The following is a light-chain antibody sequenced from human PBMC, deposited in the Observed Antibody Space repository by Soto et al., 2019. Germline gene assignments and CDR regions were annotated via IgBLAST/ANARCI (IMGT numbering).Light chain of an antibody. CDR1: QSVSSGY. Sequence: EIVLTQSPGTLSLSRGERATLSCRASQSVSSGYLAWYQQKPGQAPRLLIYGASSRATGIPDRFSGSGSGTDFTLTISRLEPEDSAVYYCQQYGSSPTYTFGQGTKLEIK. V-gene: IGKV3-20*01. J-gene: IGKJ2*01. CDR3: QQYGSSPTYT. CDR2: GAS.